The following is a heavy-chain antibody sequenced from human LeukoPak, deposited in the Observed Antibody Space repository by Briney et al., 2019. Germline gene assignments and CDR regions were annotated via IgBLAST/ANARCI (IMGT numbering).Heavy chain of an antibody. Sequence: PSETLSLTCTVSGGSISSYYWSWIRQPAGKGLEWIGRIYTSGSTNYNPSLKSRVTMSVDTSKNQFSLKLSSVTAADTAVYYCARGPYYDFWSGPPPYYYYYMDVWGKGTTATVSS. CDR2: IYTSGST. D-gene: IGHD3-3*01. J-gene: IGHJ6*03. V-gene: IGHV4-4*07. CDR1: GGSISSYY. CDR3: ARGPYYDFWSGPPPYYYYYMDV.